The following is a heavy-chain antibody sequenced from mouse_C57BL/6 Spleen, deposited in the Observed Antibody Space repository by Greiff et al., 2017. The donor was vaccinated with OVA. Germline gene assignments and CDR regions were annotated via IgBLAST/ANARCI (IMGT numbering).Heavy chain of an antibody. CDR3: EKGARYYDYDEGWYFDV. D-gene: IGHD2-4*01. Sequence: VQLQQSGAELARPGASVKMSCKASGYTFTSYSMHWVKQRPGQGLEWIGYINPSSGYTKYNQKFKDKATLTADKSSSTAYMQLSSLTSEDSAVYYCEKGARYYDYDEGWYFDVWGTGTTVTVSS. J-gene: IGHJ1*03. CDR1: GYTFTSYS. CDR2: INPSSGYT. V-gene: IGHV1-4*01.